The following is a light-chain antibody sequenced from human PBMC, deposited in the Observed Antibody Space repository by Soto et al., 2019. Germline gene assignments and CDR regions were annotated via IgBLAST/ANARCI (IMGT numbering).Light chain of an antibody. J-gene: IGLJ2*01. CDR1: NSNIGVNT. V-gene: IGLV1-44*01. CDR2: SSI. CDR3: AAWDDSLNAVV. Sequence: QSVLTQPPSASGTPGQRVTISCSGSNSNIGVNTVNWYQQLPGTAPKLLIYSSIERPSGVPDRFSASKSGTSASLAISGLQSEDEADYYCAAWDDSLNAVVFGGGTKLTVL.